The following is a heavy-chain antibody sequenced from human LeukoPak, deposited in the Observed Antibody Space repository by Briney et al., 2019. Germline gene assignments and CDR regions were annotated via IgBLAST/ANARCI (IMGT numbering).Heavy chain of an antibody. Sequence: PLETLSLTCTVSGGSISSHYWSWIRQPPGKGLEWIGYIYYSGSTNYNPSLKSRVTISVDTSKNQFSLKLSSVTAADTAVYYCARGEYYYYMDVWGKGTTVTVSS. J-gene: IGHJ6*03. CDR1: GGSISSHY. CDR3: ARGEYYYYMDV. V-gene: IGHV4-59*11. CDR2: IYYSGST.